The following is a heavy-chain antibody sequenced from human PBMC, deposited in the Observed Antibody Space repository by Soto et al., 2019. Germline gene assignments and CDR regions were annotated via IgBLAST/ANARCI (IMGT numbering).Heavy chain of an antibody. CDR3: ARGLGFCTSTTCFPSQGFDY. CDR1: GWSFSGHY. CDR2: ISHTGRI. J-gene: IGHJ4*02. D-gene: IGHD2-2*01. Sequence: PATLSLTCGFLGWSFSGHYWNWIRQAPGKGLEWIGEISHTGRINFNPSLKSRVTISVDTSKNQISLTLISVTAADTAVYYCARGLGFCTSTTCFPSQGFDYCGQGTLVS. V-gene: IGHV4-34*01.